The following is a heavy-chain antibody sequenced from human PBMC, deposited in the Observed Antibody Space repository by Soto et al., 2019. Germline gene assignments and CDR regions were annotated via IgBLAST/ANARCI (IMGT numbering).Heavy chain of an antibody. CDR3: AKAGVAGYSYGSYYYMDV. D-gene: IGHD5-18*01. V-gene: IGHV3-23*01. J-gene: IGHJ6*03. Sequence: GGSLRLSCAASGFTFSSYAMSWVRQAPGKGLEWVSAISGSGGSTYYADSVKGRFTISRDNSKNTLYLQMNSLRAEDTAVYYCAKAGVAGYSYGSYYYMDVSGKGTTVTVSS. CDR1: GFTFSSYA. CDR2: ISGSGGST.